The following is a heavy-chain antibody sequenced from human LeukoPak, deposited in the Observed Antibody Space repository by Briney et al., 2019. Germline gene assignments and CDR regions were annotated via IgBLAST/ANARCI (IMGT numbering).Heavy chain of an antibody. Sequence: PGESLKISCKGSGYSFTSYWIGWVRQMPGKGLEWMGIIYPGDSDTRYSPSFQGQVTISADKSISTAYLQWSSLKASDTAMYDSSGYGYYYMDVWGKGTTVTISS. D-gene: IGHD3-22*01. V-gene: IGHV5-51*01. J-gene: IGHJ6*03. CDR1: GYSFTSYW. CDR2: IYPGDSDT. CDR3: SGYGYYYMDV.